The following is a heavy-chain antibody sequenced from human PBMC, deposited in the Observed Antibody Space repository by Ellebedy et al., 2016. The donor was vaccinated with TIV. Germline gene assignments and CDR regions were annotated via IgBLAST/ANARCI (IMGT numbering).Heavy chain of an antibody. Sequence: AASVKVSCKASGYTFTNYYMHWVRQAPGQGLEWMGKINPSGGSTSNAHHLQGRISMTRDTSTTTAYMALSSLKSEDTAVYYCARARNGRAGDSNYFDYWGQGTLVTVSS. V-gene: IGHV1-46*01. CDR1: GYTFTNYY. CDR3: ARARNGRAGDSNYFDY. D-gene: IGHD3-10*02. J-gene: IGHJ4*02. CDR2: INPSGGST.